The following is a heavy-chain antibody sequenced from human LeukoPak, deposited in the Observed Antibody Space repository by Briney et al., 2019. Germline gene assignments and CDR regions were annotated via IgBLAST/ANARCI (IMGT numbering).Heavy chain of an antibody. Sequence: GGSLRLPCAASGFTFSSYGMNWVRQAPGKGLEWVSYIRSSGSTIYYADSVKGRFTISRDNAKNSLYLQINSLRAEDTAVYYCAKAGRFGIGVFEHWGHGPLDSVSS. V-gene: IGHV3-48*03. J-gene: IGHJ4*01. CDR1: GFTFSSYG. CDR2: IRSSGSTI. CDR3: AKAGRFGIGVFEH. D-gene: IGHD3-16*01.